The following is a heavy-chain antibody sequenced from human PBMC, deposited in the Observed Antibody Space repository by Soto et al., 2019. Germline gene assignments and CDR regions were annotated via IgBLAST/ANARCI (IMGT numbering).Heavy chain of an antibody. CDR3: AKDYGPTQSYWYFDL. D-gene: IGHD3-16*01. CDR1: GFTFSSYA. Sequence: GGSLRLSCAASGFTFSSYAMSWVRQAPGKGLEWVSAICGSGGSTYYADSVKGRFTISRDNSKNRLYLQMNSLRAEDTAVYYCAKDYGPTQSYWYFDLWGRGTLVTVSS. V-gene: IGHV3-23*01. J-gene: IGHJ2*01. CDR2: ICGSGGST.